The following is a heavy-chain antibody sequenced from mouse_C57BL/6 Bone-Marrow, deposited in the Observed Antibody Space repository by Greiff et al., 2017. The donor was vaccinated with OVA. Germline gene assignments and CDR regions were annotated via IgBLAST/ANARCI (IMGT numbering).Heavy chain of an antibody. J-gene: IGHJ3*01. CDR2: IDPSDSYT. V-gene: IGHV1-69*01. CDR1: GYTFTSYW. CDR3: ARSGDYDQVFAY. Sequence: VQLQQSGAELVKPGASVKISCKASGYTFTSYWMHWVKQRPGQGLEWIGEIDPSDSYTNYNQKFKGKSTLTVDKSSSTAYMQLSSLTSEDSAVYYCARSGDYDQVFAYWGQGTLVTVSA. D-gene: IGHD2-4*01.